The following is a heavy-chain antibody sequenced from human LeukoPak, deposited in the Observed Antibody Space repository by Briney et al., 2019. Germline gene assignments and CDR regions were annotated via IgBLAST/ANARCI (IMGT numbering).Heavy chain of an antibody. D-gene: IGHD1-26*01. CDR1: GFTFSSYG. V-gene: IGHV3-30*02. Sequence: GGPLRLSCAASGFTFSSYGMHWVRQAPGKGLEGVAFIRYDGSNKYYADSVKGRFTISRDNSKNTLYLQMNSLRAEDTAVYYCAKDSRFLIVGALYWGQGTLVTVSS. CDR2: IRYDGSNK. J-gene: IGHJ4*02. CDR3: AKDSRFLIVGALY.